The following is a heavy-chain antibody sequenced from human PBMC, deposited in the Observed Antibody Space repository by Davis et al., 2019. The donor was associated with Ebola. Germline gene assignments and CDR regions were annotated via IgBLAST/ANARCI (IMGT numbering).Heavy chain of an antibody. Sequence: SETLSLTCTVSGGSISSYYRSWIRQPPGKGLERIGYIYYSWSTNYNPSLKSRVTISVDTSKKQFSLKLSSVTAADTAVYYCARHSVVPAAGMDFWGQGTTVTVSS. D-gene: IGHD2-2*01. CDR3: ARHSVVPAAGMDF. V-gene: IGHV4-59*08. J-gene: IGHJ6*02. CDR1: GGSISSYY. CDR2: IYYSWST.